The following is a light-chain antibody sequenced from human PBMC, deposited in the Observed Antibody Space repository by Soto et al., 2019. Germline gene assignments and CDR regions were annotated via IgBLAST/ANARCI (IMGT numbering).Light chain of an antibody. CDR1: SSDFGGYNY. CDR2: DVS. Sequence: QSVLTQPASVSGSPGQSITISCTGTSSDFGGYNYVSWYQQHPGKASKLMIYDVSNRPSGVSNRFSGSKSGNTASLTIFGLQAEDEADYYCSSYTSSSTLYFFGTGTKVTVL. V-gene: IGLV2-14*01. J-gene: IGLJ1*01. CDR3: SSYTSSSTLYF.